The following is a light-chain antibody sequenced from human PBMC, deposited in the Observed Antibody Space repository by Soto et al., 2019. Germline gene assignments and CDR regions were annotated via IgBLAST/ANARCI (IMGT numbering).Light chain of an antibody. Sequence: QSVLTQPPSASGTPGQRVTISCSGSSSNIGSNTVNWYQQLPGTAPKLLIYSNNQRPSGVPDRFSGCKSGTSASLAISGRQSEDEADYYCAAWDESINGPVFGGGTQLTVL. CDR3: AAWDESINGPV. CDR2: SNN. J-gene: IGLJ2*01. V-gene: IGLV1-44*01. CDR1: SSNIGSNT.